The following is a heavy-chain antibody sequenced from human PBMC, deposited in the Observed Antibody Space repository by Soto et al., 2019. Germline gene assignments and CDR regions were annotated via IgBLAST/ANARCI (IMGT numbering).Heavy chain of an antibody. CDR3: ARVIRGAYYNSPLDT. D-gene: IGHD3-10*01. CDR2: ITPYSGGA. J-gene: IGHJ5*02. Sequence: PSVKVSCKASGYTFTGYFMHWVRQAPGHGLEWMGWITPYSGGADYAQSFQGRVTMTRDTSISTVYMELSRLRFDDTAVYYCARVIRGAYYNSPLDTWGQGTVVTVSS. CDR1: GYTFTGYF. V-gene: IGHV1-2*02.